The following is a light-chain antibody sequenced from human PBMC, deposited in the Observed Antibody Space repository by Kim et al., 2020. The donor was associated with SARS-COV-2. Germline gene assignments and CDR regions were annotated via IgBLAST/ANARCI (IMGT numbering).Light chain of an antibody. J-gene: IGKJ5*01. CDR1: QSVSSY. CDR3: QQRSNLIT. CDR2: DAS. V-gene: IGKV3-11*01. Sequence: ALSPGETATLSGRASQSVSSYLAWYQQKPGQAPRLLIYDASNRATGIPARFSGSGSGTDFTLTISSLEPEDFAVYYCQQRSNLITFGQGTRLEI.